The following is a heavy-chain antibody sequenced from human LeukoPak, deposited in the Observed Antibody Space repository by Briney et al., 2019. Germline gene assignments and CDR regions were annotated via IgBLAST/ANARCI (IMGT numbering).Heavy chain of an antibody. CDR3: ARPRKYSGYDPYYFDY. Sequence: ASVKVSCKASGYTFTSYGISWVRQAPGQGLEWMGWISAYNGNTNYAQKLQGRVTMTTDTSTSTAYMELRSLRSDDTAVYYCARPRKYSGYDPYYFDYWGQGTLVTISS. V-gene: IGHV1-18*01. J-gene: IGHJ4*02. CDR2: ISAYNGNT. CDR1: GYTFTSYG. D-gene: IGHD5-12*01.